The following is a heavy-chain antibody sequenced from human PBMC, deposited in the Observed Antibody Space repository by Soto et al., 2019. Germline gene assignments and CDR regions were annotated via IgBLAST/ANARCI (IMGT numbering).Heavy chain of an antibody. Sequence: PSETLSLTCTVSGGSISSSSYYWGWIRQPPGKGLEWIGSIYYSGSTYYNPSLKSRVTISVDTSKNQFSLKLSSGTAADTAVYYCARRVVVETFDYWGQGTLVTVSS. CDR3: ARRVVVETFDY. D-gene: IGHD2-15*01. V-gene: IGHV4-39*01. CDR2: IYYSGST. CDR1: GGSISSSSYY. J-gene: IGHJ4*02.